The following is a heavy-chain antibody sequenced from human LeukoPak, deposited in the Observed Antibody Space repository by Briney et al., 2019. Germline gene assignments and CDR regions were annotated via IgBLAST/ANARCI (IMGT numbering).Heavy chain of an antibody. CDR2: IKSKTDGGTT. D-gene: IGHD3-10*01. V-gene: IGHV3-15*01. Sequence: GGALRLSCAASGFTFSNAWMSWVRQTPGKGLEWVGRIKSKTDGGTTDYAALVRGRFTISRDDSKHTLYLQMNSLKSEDPAVYYCITVLAYYGSGSYFDYWGQGTLVTVSS. CDR3: ITVLAYYGSGSYFDY. CDR1: GFTFSNAW. J-gene: IGHJ4*02.